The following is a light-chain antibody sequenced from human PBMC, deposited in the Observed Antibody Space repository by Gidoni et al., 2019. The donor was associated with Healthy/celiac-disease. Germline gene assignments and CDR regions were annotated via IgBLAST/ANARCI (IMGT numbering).Light chain of an antibody. CDR1: QSISSY. Sequence: DSQMTQSPSSLSASVGDRVTITCRASQSISSYLNWYQQKPGKAPKLLISAASSLQSGVPSRFSGSGSGTDFTLTISSLPPEDFATYYCQQSYSTPSTFGQGTKLEIK. CDR3: QQSYSTPST. J-gene: IGKJ2*01. CDR2: AAS. V-gene: IGKV1-39*01.